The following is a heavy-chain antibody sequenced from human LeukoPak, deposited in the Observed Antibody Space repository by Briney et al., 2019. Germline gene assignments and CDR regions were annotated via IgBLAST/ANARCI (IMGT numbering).Heavy chain of an antibody. D-gene: IGHD2-21*02. Sequence: PGGSLRLSCAASGFTFSSYAMSWVRQAPGKGLEWVSAISGSGGSTYYADSVKGRFTISRDNSKNTLYLQMNSLRAEDTAVYYCATLAYCGGDCYSPGFDYWGQGTLVTVSS. CDR3: ATLAYCGGDCYSPGFDY. CDR1: GFTFSSYA. V-gene: IGHV3-23*01. CDR2: ISGSGGST. J-gene: IGHJ4*02.